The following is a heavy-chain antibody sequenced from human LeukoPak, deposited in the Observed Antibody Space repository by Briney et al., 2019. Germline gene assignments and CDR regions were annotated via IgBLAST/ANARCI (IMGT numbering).Heavy chain of an antibody. J-gene: IGHJ4*02. D-gene: IGHD5-12*01. Sequence: SETLSLTCTVSAGSISSSSHHWGWIRQSPGKGLEWIGSIYYGRTTYYNPSLNSRVTISVVTSKNQFSLQLNSVTAADTAVYYCVRHDGRGGATMGALDSWGQGSLVAVSS. V-gene: IGHV4-39*01. CDR2: IYYGRTT. CDR3: VRHDGRGGATMGALDS. CDR1: AGSISSSSHH.